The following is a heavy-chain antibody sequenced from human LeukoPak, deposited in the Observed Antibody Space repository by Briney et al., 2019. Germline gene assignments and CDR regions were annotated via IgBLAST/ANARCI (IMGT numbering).Heavy chain of an antibody. CDR1: GFTFTTYA. J-gene: IGHJ6*02. CDR2: ISGTSHSI. Sequence: GGSLRLSCAASGFTFTTYAMNWVRQAPGKGLEWVSSISGTSHSIYYADSVKGRFTISRDDAKNSVYLQMNNLRAEDSAVYYCASQDYGDYQYYYGMDVWGQGTTVTVSS. V-gene: IGHV3-21*01. CDR3: ASQDYGDYQYYYGMDV. D-gene: IGHD4-17*01.